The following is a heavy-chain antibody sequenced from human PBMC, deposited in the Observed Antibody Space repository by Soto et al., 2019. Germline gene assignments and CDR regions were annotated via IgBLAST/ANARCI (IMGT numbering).Heavy chain of an antibody. CDR2: INAGNGNT. Sequence: ASVKVCCKSSGYTFTSYAMHWVRQAPGQRLEWMGWINAGNGNTKYSQKFQGRVTITRDTSASTAYMELSSLRSEDTAVYYCARDLGYDNNANYHYYFDYWGQGALVTVSS. CDR3: ARDLGYDNNANYHYYFDY. J-gene: IGHJ4*02. V-gene: IGHV1-3*01. D-gene: IGHD5-12*01. CDR1: GYTFTSYA.